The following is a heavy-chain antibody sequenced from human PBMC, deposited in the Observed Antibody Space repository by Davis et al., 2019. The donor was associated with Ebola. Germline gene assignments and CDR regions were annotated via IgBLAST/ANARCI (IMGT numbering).Heavy chain of an antibody. J-gene: IGHJ4*02. CDR1: GFTFSSYA. CDR2: ISSSGSTI. CDR3: AREGGSYTYEALDY. V-gene: IGHV3-48*04. Sequence: PGGSLRPSCAASGFTFSSYAMSWVRQAPGKGLEWVSYISSSGSTIYYADSVKGRFTISRDNAKNSLYLQMNSLRAEDTAVYYCAREGGSYTYEALDYWGQGTLVTVSS. D-gene: IGHD1-26*01.